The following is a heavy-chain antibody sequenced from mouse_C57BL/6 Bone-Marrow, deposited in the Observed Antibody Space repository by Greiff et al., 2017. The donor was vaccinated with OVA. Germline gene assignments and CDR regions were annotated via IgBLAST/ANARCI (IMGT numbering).Heavy chain of an antibody. CDR1: GYTFTDYY. Sequence: VQLQQSGPELVKPGASVKISCKASGYTFTDYYMNWVKQSHGKSLEWIGDINPNNGGTSYNQKFKGKATLTVDKSSSTAYMELRSLTSEDSAVYYCARSGLLLRPFAYWGQGTLVTVSA. CDR3: ARSGLLLRPFAY. CDR2: INPNNGGT. D-gene: IGHD1-1*01. J-gene: IGHJ3*01. V-gene: IGHV1-26*01.